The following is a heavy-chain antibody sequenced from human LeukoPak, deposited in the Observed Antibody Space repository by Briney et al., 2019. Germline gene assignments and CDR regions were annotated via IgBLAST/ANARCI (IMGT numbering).Heavy chain of an antibody. J-gene: IGHJ5*02. CDR1: GFTFSNAW. CDR3: ARELYPNWFDP. CDR2: INWNGGST. Sequence: GGSLRLSCAASGFTFSNAWMSWVRQAPGKGLEWVSGINWNGGSTGYADSVKGRFTISRDNAKNSLYLQMNSLRAEDTALYHCARELYPNWFDPWGQGTLVTVSS. V-gene: IGHV3-20*01. D-gene: IGHD3-16*02.